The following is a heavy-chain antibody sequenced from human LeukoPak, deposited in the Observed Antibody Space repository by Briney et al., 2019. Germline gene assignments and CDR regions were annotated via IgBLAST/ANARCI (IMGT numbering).Heavy chain of an antibody. J-gene: IGHJ4*02. CDR3: AKDQAPSLSSSRALDY. D-gene: IGHD2-2*01. Sequence: PGGSLRLSCTASGFAFGDYVMSWVRQAPGKGLEWVSAISSSGGSPYYADSVNGRFTVSRDNSKNTLYLQMNSLRAEDTALYYCAKDQAPSLSSSRALDYWGQGTLVTVSS. CDR2: ISSSGGSP. V-gene: IGHV3-23*01. CDR1: GFAFGDYV.